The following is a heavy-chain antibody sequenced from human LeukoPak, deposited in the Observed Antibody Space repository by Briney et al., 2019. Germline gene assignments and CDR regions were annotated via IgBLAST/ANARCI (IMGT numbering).Heavy chain of an antibody. J-gene: IGHJ3*02. D-gene: IGHD3-10*01. CDR1: GFTFNTYS. CDR2: ISSSSSII. CDR3: ARDRYGSGTSPDSFDI. V-gene: IGHV3-48*02. Sequence: GGSLRLSCVASGFTFNTYSMDWVRQAPGKGLEWLSYISSSSSIIYDADSVKGRFTISRDNVKNSLYLQMNTLRDEDTAVYFCARDRYGSGTSPDSFDIWGQGTMVTVSS.